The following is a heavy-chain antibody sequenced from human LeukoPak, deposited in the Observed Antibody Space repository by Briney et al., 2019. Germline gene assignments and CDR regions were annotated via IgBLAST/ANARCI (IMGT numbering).Heavy chain of an antibody. Sequence: PGGSLRLSCAASRFTFSSYGMHWVRQAPGKGLEWVSYISSGGSTIYYADSVKGRFTISRDNAKNSLYLQMNSLRAEDTAVYYCARAAQLAVAGTYCFDYWGQGTLVTVSS. D-gene: IGHD6-19*01. CDR2: ISSGGSTI. V-gene: IGHV3-48*01. CDR1: RFTFSSYG. J-gene: IGHJ4*02. CDR3: ARAAQLAVAGTYCFDY.